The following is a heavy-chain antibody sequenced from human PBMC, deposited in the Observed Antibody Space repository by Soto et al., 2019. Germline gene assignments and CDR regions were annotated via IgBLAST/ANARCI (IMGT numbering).Heavy chain of an antibody. CDR2: IYWDDDK. D-gene: IGHD3-16*01. CDR3: AHRRNYDGSWNGGVFDY. Sequence: QITLKESGPTLVKPTQTLTLTCTFSGFSLTSRPVGVGWVRQPPGKALEWLAFIYWDDDKRYSPSLRSTLTVPKDASTNQVVLTLTHMDPVDTATYYCAHRRNYDGSWNGGVFDYWGQGILVTVSS. V-gene: IGHV2-5*02. CDR1: GFSLTSRPVG. J-gene: IGHJ4*02.